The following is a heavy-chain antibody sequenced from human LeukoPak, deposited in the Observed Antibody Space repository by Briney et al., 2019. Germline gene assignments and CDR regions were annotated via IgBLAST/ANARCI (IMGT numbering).Heavy chain of an antibody. CDR2: VSNDGRNE. D-gene: IGHD1-26*01. V-gene: IGHV3-33*01. Sequence: PGGSLRLSCATSGFTFSSYAIHWVPQAPGKGMEGVAVVSNDGRNEYYADSVQGRFSISRDNSKNTVYLQMNSLRAEDTAVYYCARDSASTPLDYWGQGTLVTVSS. CDR3: ARDSASTPLDY. CDR1: GFTFSSYA. J-gene: IGHJ4*02.